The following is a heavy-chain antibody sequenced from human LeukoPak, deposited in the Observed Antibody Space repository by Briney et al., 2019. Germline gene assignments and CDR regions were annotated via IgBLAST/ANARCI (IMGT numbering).Heavy chain of an antibody. V-gene: IGHV3-53*01. CDR3: ARDPPPGRGYYDSSGAQDDY. CDR1: GFTVSSNY. D-gene: IGHD3-22*01. CDR2: IYSGGST. Sequence: HPGGSLRLSCAASGFTVSSNYMSWVRQAPGKGLEWVSVIYSGGSTYYADSVKGRFTISRDNSKNTLYLQMNSLRAEDTAVYYCARDPPPGRGYYDSSGAQDDYWGPGTLVTVSS. J-gene: IGHJ4*02.